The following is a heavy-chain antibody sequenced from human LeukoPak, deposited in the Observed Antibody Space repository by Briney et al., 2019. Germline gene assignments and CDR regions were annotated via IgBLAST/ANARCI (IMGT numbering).Heavy chain of an antibody. CDR2: IKSKTDGGTT. D-gene: IGHD4-17*01. CDR1: GFTFINAW. Sequence: GGSLRLSCAASGFTFINAWMSWVRQAPGKGLEWVGRIKSKTDGGTTDYAAPAKGRFTISRDDSKNTLYLQMNSLKTEDTAVYYCTTGATVTYDAFDIWGQGTMVTVSS. J-gene: IGHJ3*02. V-gene: IGHV3-15*01. CDR3: TTGATVTYDAFDI.